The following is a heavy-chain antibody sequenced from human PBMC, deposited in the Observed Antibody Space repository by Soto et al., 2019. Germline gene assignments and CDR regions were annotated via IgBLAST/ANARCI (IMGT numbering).Heavy chain of an antibody. CDR3: ARSYYYDSSGYYPPLGY. J-gene: IGHJ4*02. D-gene: IGHD3-22*01. CDR2: INHSGST. V-gene: IGHV4-34*01. CDR1: GGSFSGYY. Sequence: SETLSLTCAVYGGSFSGYYWSWIRQPPGKGLEWIGEINHSGSTNYNPPLKSRLTISVDASKNQFSLKLSSVTAADTAVYYCARSYYYDSSGYYPPLGYWGQGTLVTSPQ.